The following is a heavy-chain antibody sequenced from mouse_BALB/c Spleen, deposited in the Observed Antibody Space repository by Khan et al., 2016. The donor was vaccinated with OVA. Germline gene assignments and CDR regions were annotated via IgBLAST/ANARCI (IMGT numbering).Heavy chain of an antibody. J-gene: IGHJ2*01. CDR2: ISYSGRT. D-gene: IGHD1-1*01. V-gene: IGHV3-2*02. CDR1: GYSITSDYA. CDR3: ARSVTITTVVATDFDY. Sequence: EVKLLESGPGPVNPSQSLSLTCTVTGYSITSDYAWNWIRQFPGNKLEWMGYISYSGRTSYNPSLKSRISITRDTSKNQVFLQLKSVTTEDTATYFCARSVTITTVVATDFDYWGQGTTLTVSS.